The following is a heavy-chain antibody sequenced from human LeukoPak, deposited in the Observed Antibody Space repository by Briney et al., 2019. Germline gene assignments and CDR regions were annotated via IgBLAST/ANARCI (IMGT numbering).Heavy chain of an antibody. CDR3: TSTWIQLWFDY. D-gene: IGHD5-18*01. CDR2: IRSKTNSYAT. Sequence: GGSLTLSCAASGFTFSASAMHWVRQASGKGLEWVGRIRSKTNSYATEYAASVKGRFTISRDDSKNTAYLQMDSLRTEDTAVYYCTSTWIQLWFDYWGQGTLVTVSS. J-gene: IGHJ4*02. V-gene: IGHV3-73*01. CDR1: GFTFSASA.